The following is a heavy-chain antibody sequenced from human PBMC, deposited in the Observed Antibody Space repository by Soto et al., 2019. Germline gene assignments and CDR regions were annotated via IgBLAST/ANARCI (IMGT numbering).Heavy chain of an antibody. V-gene: IGHV3-21*01. CDR1: GFTFSSYS. Sequence: EVQLVESGGGLVKPGGSLRLSCAASGFTFSSYSMNWVRQAPGKGLEWVSSISSSSSYIYYADSVKGRFTISRDNAKNSLYLQMNSLRAEDTAVYYCARDLRATTPASDAFDIWGQGTMVTVSS. J-gene: IGHJ3*02. D-gene: IGHD5-12*01. CDR3: ARDLRATTPASDAFDI. CDR2: ISSSSSYI.